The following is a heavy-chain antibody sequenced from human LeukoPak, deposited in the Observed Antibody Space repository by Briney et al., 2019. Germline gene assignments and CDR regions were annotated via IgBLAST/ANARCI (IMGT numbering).Heavy chain of an antibody. V-gene: IGHV3-23*01. Sequence: PGGSLRPSCAASGFTFSSYAMRWVRQTPGKGLEWVSDISGSGGSTYYADSVKGRFTISRDNSKSTLYLQMNSLRAEDTAVYYCAKGSGGSVGDFDYWGQGTLGTVSS. D-gene: IGHD2-15*01. CDR2: ISGSGGST. J-gene: IGHJ4*02. CDR3: AKGSGGSVGDFDY. CDR1: GFTFSSYA.